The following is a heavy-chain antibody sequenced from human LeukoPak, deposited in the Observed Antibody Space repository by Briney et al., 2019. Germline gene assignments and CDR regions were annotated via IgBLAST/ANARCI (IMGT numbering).Heavy chain of an antibody. CDR3: ARGRGRTMIRGVNDY. J-gene: IGHJ4*02. Sequence: ASVKVSCKASGYTFTSYAMHWVRQAPGQRLEWMGWINAGNGNTKYSQEFQGRVTITRDTSASTAYMELSSLRSDDTAVYYCARGRGRTMIRGVNDYWGQGTLVTVSS. CDR2: INAGNGNT. V-gene: IGHV1-3*01. CDR1: GYTFTSYA. D-gene: IGHD3-10*01.